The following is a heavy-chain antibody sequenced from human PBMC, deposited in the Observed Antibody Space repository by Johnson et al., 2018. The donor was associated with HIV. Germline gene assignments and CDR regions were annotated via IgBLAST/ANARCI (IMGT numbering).Heavy chain of an antibody. CDR2: ISYDGSNK. J-gene: IGHJ3*02. CDR1: GFTFSSYG. V-gene: IGHV3-30*03. Sequence: QVHLVESGGGVVQPGRSLRLSCAASGFTFSSYGMHWVRQAPGKGLEWVAVISYDGSNKYYADSVKGRFTISRDNAKNSLYLQMNNLRAEDTALYYCARERGWRSEAFDIWGQGTMVTVSS. D-gene: IGHD3-10*01. CDR3: ARERGWRSEAFDI.